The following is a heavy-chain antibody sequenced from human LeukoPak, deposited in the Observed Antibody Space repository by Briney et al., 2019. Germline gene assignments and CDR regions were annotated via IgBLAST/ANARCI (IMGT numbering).Heavy chain of an antibody. CDR2: IYYSGST. Sequence: PSETLSLTCTVSGGSISSSSYYWGWIRQPPGKGLEWIGSIYYSGSTYYNPSLKSRVTISVDTSKNQFSLKLSSVTAADTAVYYCAGLGDGFRAPFDYWAREPWSPSPQ. D-gene: IGHD5-24*01. CDR3: AGLGDGFRAPFDY. J-gene: IGHJ4*02. V-gene: IGHV4-39*01. CDR1: GGSISSSSYY.